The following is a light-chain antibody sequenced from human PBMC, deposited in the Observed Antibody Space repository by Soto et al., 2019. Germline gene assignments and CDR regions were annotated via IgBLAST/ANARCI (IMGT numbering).Light chain of an antibody. J-gene: IGKJ5*01. CDR3: QQYNNWPPFT. V-gene: IGKV3-15*01. Sequence: EIVMTQSPATLSVSPGERAILSCRASQSVSTNLGWYQQKPGQAPRLLIFGASTRATGIPARFSGRGSGTEFTLIISSLQSEDSAVYHYQQYNNWPPFTFGQAKRREIK. CDR2: GAS. CDR1: QSVSTN.